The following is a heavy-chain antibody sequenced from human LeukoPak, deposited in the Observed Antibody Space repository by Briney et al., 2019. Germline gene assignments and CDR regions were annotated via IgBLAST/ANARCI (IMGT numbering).Heavy chain of an antibody. CDR3: ARPGSRDYYYYYMDV. J-gene: IGHJ6*03. CDR1: GGSISSGSYY. D-gene: IGHD6-13*01. CDR2: IYTSGST. V-gene: IGHV4-61*02. Sequence: SETLSLTCTVSGGSISSGSYYWSWIRQPAGKGLEWIGRIYTSGSTNYNPSLKSRVTISVDTSKNQFSLKLSSVTAADTAVYYCARPGSRDYYYYYMDVWGKGTTVTVSS.